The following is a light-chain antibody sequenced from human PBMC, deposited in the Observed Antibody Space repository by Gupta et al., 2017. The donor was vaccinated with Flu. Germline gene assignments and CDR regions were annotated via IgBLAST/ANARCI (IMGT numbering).Light chain of an antibody. CDR2: KDS. J-gene: IGLJ2*01. Sequence: SSELPQPTPVSVSPGQTARITCSGDALPKQYAYWYQQKPGQAPVLVIYKDSERPSGIPERFSGSSSGTTVTLTISGVQAEDEADYYCQSADSSGTYPVVFGGGTKLTV. CDR1: ALPKQY. CDR3: QSADSSGTYPVV. V-gene: IGLV3-25*02.